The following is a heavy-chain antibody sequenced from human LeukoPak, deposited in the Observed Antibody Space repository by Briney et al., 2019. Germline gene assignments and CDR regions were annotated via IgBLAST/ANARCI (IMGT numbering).Heavy chain of an antibody. V-gene: IGHV3-7*01. CDR2: IKEDGSDK. J-gene: IGHJ3*02. D-gene: IGHD3-16*01. CDR1: GFTFSKTW. Sequence: QAGGSLRLSCAASGFTFSKTWMSWVSQAPGKGMEWVANIKEDGSDKYYVDSVKGRFTVSRDNANNLLHLQMNSLGAEDTAVYFCASGGKLGASDIWGQGTMVTVSP. CDR3: ASGGKLGASDI.